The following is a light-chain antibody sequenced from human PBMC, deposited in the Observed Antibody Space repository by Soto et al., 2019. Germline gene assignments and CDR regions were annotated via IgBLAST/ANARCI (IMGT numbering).Light chain of an antibody. J-gene: IGKJ5*01. CDR1: QDISNY. Sequence: MTQSPLSLPVTPGEPASITCRASQDISNYLAWYQQKPGKVPKLLIYGASTLHSGVPSRFSGSGSGTDFTLTISSLQSEDFAVYYCQQRSNFITFGQGTRLEIK. CDR2: GAS. V-gene: IGKV1-27*01. CDR3: QQRSNFIT.